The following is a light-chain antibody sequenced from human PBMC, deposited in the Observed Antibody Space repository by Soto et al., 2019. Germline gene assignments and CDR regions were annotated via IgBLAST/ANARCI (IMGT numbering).Light chain of an antibody. CDR3: QQYNNWPPAT. Sequence: EIVMTQSPATLSVSPGERATLSCRASQSVSSNLAWYQQKPGQAPRLLIYGASTRATGIPARFSGSGSGTEFTLTISSLQSEGFAVYYCQQYNNWPPATFGPGTKVDIK. CDR1: QSVSSN. CDR2: GAS. V-gene: IGKV3-15*01. J-gene: IGKJ3*01.